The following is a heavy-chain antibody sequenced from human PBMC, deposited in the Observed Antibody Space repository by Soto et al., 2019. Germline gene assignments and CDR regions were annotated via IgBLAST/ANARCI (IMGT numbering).Heavy chain of an antibody. CDR3: AKESMGAILYYYYGMDV. D-gene: IGHD1-26*01. CDR1: GFTFSSYG. Sequence: GGSLRLSCAASGFTFSSYGMHWVRQAPGKGLEWVAVISYDGSNKYYADSVKGRFTISRDNSKNTLYLQMNSLRAEDTAAYYCAKESMGAILYYYYGMDVWGQGTTVTVSS. CDR2: ISYDGSNK. J-gene: IGHJ6*02. V-gene: IGHV3-30*18.